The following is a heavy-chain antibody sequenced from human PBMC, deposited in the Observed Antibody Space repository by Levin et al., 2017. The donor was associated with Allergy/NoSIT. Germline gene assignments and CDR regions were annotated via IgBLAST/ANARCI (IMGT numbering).Heavy chain of an antibody. J-gene: IGHJ6*02. D-gene: IGHD1-26*01. Sequence: GGSLRLSCAASGFTFSDHYIDWVRQAPGKGLEWVGRITSKGNSYSSEYSASVRGRFTISRDDSEHSVYLQMNSLKTEATAVYYCADLGRSYGLEVWGQGTTVTVSS. V-gene: IGHV3-72*01. CDR1: GFTFSDHY. CDR3: ADLGRSYGLEV. CDR2: ITSKGNSYSS.